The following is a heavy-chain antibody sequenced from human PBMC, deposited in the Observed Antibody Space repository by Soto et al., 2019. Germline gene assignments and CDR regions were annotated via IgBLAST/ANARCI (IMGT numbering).Heavy chain of an antibody. CDR3: ARANSGYDSYYFDY. J-gene: IGHJ4*01. CDR2: MNPNSGNT. CDR1: GYTFTSYD. V-gene: IGHV1-8*01. D-gene: IGHD5-12*01. Sequence: ASVKVSCKASGYTFTSYDINWVRQATGQGLEWMGWMNPNSGNTGYAQKFQGRVTMTRNTSISTAYMELSSLRFEDTAVYYCARANSGYDSYYFDYWGHGTLVTVSS.